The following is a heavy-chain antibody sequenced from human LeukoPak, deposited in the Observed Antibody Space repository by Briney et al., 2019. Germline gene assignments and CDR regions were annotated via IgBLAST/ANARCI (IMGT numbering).Heavy chain of an antibody. Sequence: PSETLSLTCTVSGGSISSYYWSWIRQPPGKGLEWIGYIYYSGSTNYNPSLKSRVITSVDTSKNQFSLKLSSVTAADTAVYYCARAAARGGSYYGIDYWGQGTLVTVSS. CDR3: ARAAARGGSYYGIDY. J-gene: IGHJ4*02. V-gene: IGHV4-59*01. CDR2: IYYSGST. D-gene: IGHD1-26*01. CDR1: GGSISSYY.